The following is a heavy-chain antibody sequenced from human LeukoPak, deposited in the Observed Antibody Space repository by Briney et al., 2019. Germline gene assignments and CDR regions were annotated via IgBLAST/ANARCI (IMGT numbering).Heavy chain of an antibody. CDR1: GYSFSSKW. D-gene: IGHD3-22*01. J-gene: IGHJ4*01. Sequence: GESLKISCKGSGYSFSSKWIGWVRQMPGEGLEWMGIIYPGDSGDSDARYSPSFQGQVTISADRSITTAYLQWTSLKASDTAMYYCARLTYSDYSGYFDYWGHGTLVTVSS. CDR3: ARLTYSDYSGYFDY. V-gene: IGHV5-51*01. CDR2: IYPGDSGDSDA.